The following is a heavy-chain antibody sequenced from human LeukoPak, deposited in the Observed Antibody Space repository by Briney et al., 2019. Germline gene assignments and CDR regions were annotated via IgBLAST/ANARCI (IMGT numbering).Heavy chain of an antibody. CDR3: ARARNYGIAAAQGY. Sequence: PGGSLRLSCAASGFTFSRFWMNWVRQAPGKGLEWVSSISSSSSYIYYADSVKGRFTISRDNAKNSLYLQMNSLRAEDTAVYYCARARNYGIAAAQGYWGQGTLVTVSS. D-gene: IGHD6-13*01. V-gene: IGHV3-21*01. CDR1: GFTFSRFW. CDR2: ISSSSSYI. J-gene: IGHJ4*02.